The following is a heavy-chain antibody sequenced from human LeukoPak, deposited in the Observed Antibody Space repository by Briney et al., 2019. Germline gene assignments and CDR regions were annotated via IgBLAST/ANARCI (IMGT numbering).Heavy chain of an antibody. CDR2: ISSSGSTI. Sequence: PSETLSLTCTVSGGSISSYYWSWIRQAPGKGLEWVSYISSSGSTIYYADSVKGRFTISRVNAKNSLYLQMNSLRAEDTAVYYCARDRYYDSSGYSGYWGQGTLVTVSS. D-gene: IGHD3-22*01. CDR1: GGSISSYY. J-gene: IGHJ4*02. V-gene: IGHV3-11*01. CDR3: ARDRYYDSSGYSGY.